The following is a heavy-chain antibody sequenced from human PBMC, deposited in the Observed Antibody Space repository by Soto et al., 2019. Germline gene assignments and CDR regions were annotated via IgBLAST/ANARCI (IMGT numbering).Heavy chain of an antibody. CDR3: ARGYYDVSGHYYVPFDY. D-gene: IGHD3-22*01. CDR2: IFYSGNT. V-gene: IGHV4-39*01. J-gene: IGHJ4*02. CDR1: GGSISSSSWY. Sequence: PSETLSLTCTVSGGSISSSSWYWGWIRQPPGKGLDWIGSIFYSGNTYYNPSLKSRVTISVDTSKNQFSLKLSSVTAADTAMYYCARGYYDVSGHYYVPFDYWGQGTLVTVSS.